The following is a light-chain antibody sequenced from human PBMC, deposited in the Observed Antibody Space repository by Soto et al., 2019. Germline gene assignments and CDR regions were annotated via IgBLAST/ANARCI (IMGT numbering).Light chain of an antibody. J-gene: IGKJ2*01. Sequence: DIQMTQSPSTLSASVGDRVTITCRASQSISSWVAWYQQKPGKAPNFLIYDASSLETGVPSRFSGSGSGTEFTLTISSLQPDDFATYYCQQYSSYPLTFGQGTKLEIK. CDR2: DAS. V-gene: IGKV1-5*01. CDR3: QQYSSYPLT. CDR1: QSISSW.